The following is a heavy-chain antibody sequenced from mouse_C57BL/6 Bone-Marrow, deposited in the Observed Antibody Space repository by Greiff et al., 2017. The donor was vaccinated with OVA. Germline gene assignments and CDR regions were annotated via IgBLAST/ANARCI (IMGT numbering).Heavy chain of an antibody. CDR3: ARHRYGYFFAY. CDR2: ISSGSSTI. CDR1: GFTFSDYG. D-gene: IGHD2-2*01. V-gene: IGHV5-17*01. Sequence: EVKLVESGGGLVKPGGSLKLSCAASGFTFSDYGMHWVRQAPEKGLEWVAYISSGSSTIYYADTVKGRFTISRDNAKNTLFLQMTSLRSEDTAMYYCARHRYGYFFAYWGQGTLVTVSA. J-gene: IGHJ3*01.